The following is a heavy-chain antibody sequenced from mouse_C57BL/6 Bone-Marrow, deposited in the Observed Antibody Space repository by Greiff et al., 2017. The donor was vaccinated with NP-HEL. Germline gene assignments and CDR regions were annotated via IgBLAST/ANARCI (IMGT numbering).Heavy chain of an antibody. CDR3: ARVVFRYFDV. CDR2: IYPGDGDT. V-gene: IGHV1-80*01. Sequence: VMLVESGAELVKPGASVKISCKASGYAFSSYWMNWVKQRPGKGLEWIGQIYPGDGDTNYNGKFKGKATLTADKSSSTAYMQLSSLTSEDSAVYFCARVVFRYFDVWGTGTTVTVSS. CDR1: GYAFSSYW. J-gene: IGHJ1*03.